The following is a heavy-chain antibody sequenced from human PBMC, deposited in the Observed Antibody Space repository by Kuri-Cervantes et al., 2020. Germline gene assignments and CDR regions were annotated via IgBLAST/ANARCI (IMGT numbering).Heavy chain of an antibody. V-gene: IGHV2-5*02. J-gene: IGHJ5*02. D-gene: IGHD6-19*01. CDR2: IYWDDDK. CDR3: AHRWLEGDWFDP. Sequence: SGPTLVKPTQTLTLTCTFSGFSLTTSGVGVGWIRQPPGKALEWLALIYWDDDKRYNPSLRSRLSITKDTSKNQVVLTMTNMDPVDTATYYCAHRWLEGDWFDPWGQGTLVTVSS. CDR1: GFSLTTSGVG.